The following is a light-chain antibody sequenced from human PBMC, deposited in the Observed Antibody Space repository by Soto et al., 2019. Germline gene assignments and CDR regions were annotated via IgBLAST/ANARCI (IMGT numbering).Light chain of an antibody. CDR2: GAA. CDR3: QQYETSLFT. CDR1: QSLGSSY. Sequence: PGESATLSCRASQSLGSSYLAWYQQIPGRAPRLLIYGAANRATGIPDKCSGSGSGTDFTLTISRLEPEDFAIYYCQQYETSLFTFGPGTKVDI. V-gene: IGKV3-20*01. J-gene: IGKJ3*01.